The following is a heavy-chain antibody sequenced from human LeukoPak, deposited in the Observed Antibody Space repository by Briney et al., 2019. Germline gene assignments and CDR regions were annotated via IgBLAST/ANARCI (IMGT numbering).Heavy chain of an antibody. D-gene: IGHD3-16*01. Sequence: GGSLRLSCAASGFTFSSNAMSWVRQAPGKGLEWVSAISGNSGSTYYADSVKGRFTISRDNSRNTLYLQMNSLRAEDTAVYYCAKLGKITPPQDIWGQGTMVTISS. CDR2: ISGNSGST. V-gene: IGHV3-23*01. CDR1: GFTFSSNA. CDR3: AKLGKITPPQDI. J-gene: IGHJ3*02.